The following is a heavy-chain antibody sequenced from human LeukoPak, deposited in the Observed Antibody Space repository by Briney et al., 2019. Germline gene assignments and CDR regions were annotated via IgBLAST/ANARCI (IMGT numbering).Heavy chain of an antibody. D-gene: IGHD2-2*01. CDR3: ARVMGRCCSSTSCYVDY. J-gene: IGHJ4*02. Sequence: PGGSLRLSCTASGFTFSSYGMHWVRQAPGKGLEWVAFIRYDGSNKYYADSVKGRFTISRDNSKNTLYLQMNSLRAEDTAVYYCARVMGRCCSSTSCYVDYWGQGTLVTVSS. V-gene: IGHV3-30*02. CDR1: GFTFSSYG. CDR2: IRYDGSNK.